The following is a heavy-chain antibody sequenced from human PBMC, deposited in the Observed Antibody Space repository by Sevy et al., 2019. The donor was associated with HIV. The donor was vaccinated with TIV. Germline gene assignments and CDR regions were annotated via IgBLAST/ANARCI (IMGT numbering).Heavy chain of an antibody. J-gene: IGHJ3*02. V-gene: IGHV3-49*03. CDR2: IRSKAYGGTT. CDR3: TRDYSSSWFPTPTRNVNAFDI. Sequence: GGSLRLSCTASGFTFGDYAMSWFRQAPGKGLEWVGFIRSKAYGGTTEYAASVKGRFTISRDDSKSIAYLQMNSLKTEDTALYYCTRDYSSSWFPTPTRNVNAFDIWGQGTMVTVSS. CDR1: GFTFGDYA. D-gene: IGHD6-13*01.